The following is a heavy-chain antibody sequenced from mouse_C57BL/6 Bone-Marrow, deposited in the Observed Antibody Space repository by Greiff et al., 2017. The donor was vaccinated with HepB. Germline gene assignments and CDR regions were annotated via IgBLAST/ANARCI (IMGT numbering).Heavy chain of an antibody. V-gene: IGHV1-19*01. Sequence: VQLKESGPVLVKPGASVKMSCKASGYTFTDYYMNWVKQSHGKSLEWIGVINPYNGGTSYNQKFKGKATLTVDKSSSTAYMELNSLTSEDSAVYYCARGALDAMDYWGQGTSVTVSS. CDR2: INPYNGGT. J-gene: IGHJ4*01. CDR1: GYTFTDYY. D-gene: IGHD3-1*01. CDR3: ARGALDAMDY.